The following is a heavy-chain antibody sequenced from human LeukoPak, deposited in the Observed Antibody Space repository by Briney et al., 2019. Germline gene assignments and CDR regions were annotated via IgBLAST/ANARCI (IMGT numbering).Heavy chain of an antibody. CDR2: ISAYNGNT. CDR3: ARDVDCSGGSCYSYYYYYMDV. D-gene: IGHD2-15*01. V-gene: IGHV1-18*01. J-gene: IGHJ6*03. CDR1: GYTFTSYG. Sequence: GASVKVSCKASGYTFTSYGISWVRQAPGQGLEWMGWISAYNGNTNYAQKLQGRVTMTTDTSTSTAYMELRSLRSDDTAVYYCARDVDCSGGSCYSYYYYYMDVWGKGTTVTVSS.